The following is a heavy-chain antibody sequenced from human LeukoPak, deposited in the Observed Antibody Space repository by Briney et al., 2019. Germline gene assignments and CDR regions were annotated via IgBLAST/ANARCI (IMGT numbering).Heavy chain of an antibody. CDR2: ISAYNGNT. CDR3: ARNPSYGDYSFYGMDV. CDR1: GYTFTSYG. Sequence: GASVKVSCKASGYTFTSYGISWVRQAPGQGLEWMGWISAYNGNTNYAQKLQGRVTTTTDTSTSTAYMELRSLRSDDTAVYYCARNPSYGDYSFYGMDVWGQGTTVTVSS. J-gene: IGHJ6*02. V-gene: IGHV1-18*01. D-gene: IGHD4-17*01.